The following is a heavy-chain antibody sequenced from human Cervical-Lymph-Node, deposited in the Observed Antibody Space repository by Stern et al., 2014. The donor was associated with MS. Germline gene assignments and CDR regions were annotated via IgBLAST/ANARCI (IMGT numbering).Heavy chain of an antibody. D-gene: IGHD4-17*01. CDR2: INTNTGNP. CDR3: ARVWSRYGDYGMDV. V-gene: IGHV7-4-1*02. J-gene: IGHJ6*02. CDR1: GYIFTNYA. Sequence: VQLVESGSELKKPGASVKVSCKASGYIFTNYAMHWVRQAPGQGLEWMGWINTNTGNPTYAQGFTGRFVFSLDPSVSTAYLQISSLKAEDTAVYYCARVWSRYGDYGMDVWGQGTTVTVSS.